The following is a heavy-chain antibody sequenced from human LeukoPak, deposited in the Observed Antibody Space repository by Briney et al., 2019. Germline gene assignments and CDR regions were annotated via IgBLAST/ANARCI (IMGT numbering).Heavy chain of an antibody. CDR3: ARTPLGGYGDYDGPTSGY. J-gene: IGHJ4*02. D-gene: IGHD4-17*01. Sequence: PGGSLRLSCAASGFTFSSYWMHWVRQAPGKGLVWVSRINSDGSSTSYADSVKGRFTISRDNAKNTLYLQMNSLRAEDTAVYYCARTPLGGYGDYDGPTSGYWGQGTLVTVSS. V-gene: IGHV3-74*01. CDR1: GFTFSSYW. CDR2: INSDGSST.